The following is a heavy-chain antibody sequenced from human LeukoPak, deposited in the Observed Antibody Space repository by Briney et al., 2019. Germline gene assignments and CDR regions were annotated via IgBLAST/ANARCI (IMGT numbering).Heavy chain of an antibody. J-gene: IGHJ6*02. CDR3: AKDTHDFWSGYFNYYYYYGMDV. CDR1: GFTFSSYA. V-gene: IGHV3-23*01. D-gene: IGHD3-3*01. CDR2: ISGSGGST. Sequence: GGSLRLPCAATGFTFSSYAMSWVRQAPGKGLEWVSAISGSGGSTYYADSVKGRFTISRDNSKNTLYLRMNSLRAEDTAVYYCAKDTHDFWSGYFNYYYYYGMDVWGQGTTVTVSS.